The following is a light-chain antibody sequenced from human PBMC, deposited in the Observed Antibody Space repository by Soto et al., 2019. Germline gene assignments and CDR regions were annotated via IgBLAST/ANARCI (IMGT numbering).Light chain of an antibody. CDR2: DAS. CDR1: QSLSGY. J-gene: IGKJ2*01. Sequence: EIVLTQSPAALSLSLGERATLSCRASQSLSGYLAWYQQKPGQAPRLLIYDASHRTTGIPARFTGSGSGRDFTLTISSLQPEDFATYYCQQSYSIPYTFGQGTKIEIK. CDR3: QQSYSIPYT. V-gene: IGKV3-11*02.